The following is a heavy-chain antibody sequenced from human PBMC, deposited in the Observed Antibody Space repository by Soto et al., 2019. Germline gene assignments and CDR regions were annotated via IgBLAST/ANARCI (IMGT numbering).Heavy chain of an antibody. CDR2: INHSGST. Sequence: PSATLPLTCAVYGGSFIGYYWSCIRQPPGKGLEWIGEINHSGSTNYNPSLKSRVTISVDTSKNQFSLTLRSVTAAETAVYYCAREWALKYHDYWGEGTLVT. J-gene: IGHJ4*02. CDR1: GGSFIGYY. D-gene: IGHD2-8*01. CDR3: AREWALKYHDY. V-gene: IGHV4-34*01.